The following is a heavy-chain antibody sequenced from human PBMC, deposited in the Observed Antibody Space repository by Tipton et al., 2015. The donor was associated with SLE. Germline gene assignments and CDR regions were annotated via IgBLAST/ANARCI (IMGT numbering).Heavy chain of an antibody. Sequence: TLSLTCAVYGGSFSGYYWSWIRQPPGKGLEWIGEINHSGSTNYNPSLKSRVTISVDTSKNQFSLKLSSVTAADTAVYYCARRDYADDYWGQGTLVTVSS. CDR1: GGSFSGYY. CDR2: INHSGST. D-gene: IGHD4-17*01. J-gene: IGHJ4*02. CDR3: ARRDYADDY. V-gene: IGHV4-34*01.